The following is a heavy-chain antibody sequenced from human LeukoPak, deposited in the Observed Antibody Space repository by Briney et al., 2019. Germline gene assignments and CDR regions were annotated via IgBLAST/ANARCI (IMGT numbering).Heavy chain of an antibody. D-gene: IGHD3-3*01. CDR2: INLSGST. CDR1: RGSFRGYY. CDR3: ARVLFGVVTIDY. Sequence: PGSLSLTPAVYRGSFRGYYWRGGRHPPGRGLERGGEINLSGSTNYNPSLKSRVTISVDTSKKQFSLKLSSVTAADTAVYYCARVLFGVVTIDYWGQGTLVTVSS. V-gene: IGHV4-34*01. J-gene: IGHJ4*02.